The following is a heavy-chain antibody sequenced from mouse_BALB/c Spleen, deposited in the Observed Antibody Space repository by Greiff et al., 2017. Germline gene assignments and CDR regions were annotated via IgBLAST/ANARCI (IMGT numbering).Heavy chain of an antibody. CDR3: TRWYGSSYDYFDY. D-gene: IGHD1-1*01. Sequence: VQLQQSGAELVRPGASVTLSCKASGYTFTDYEMHWVKQTPVHGLEWIGTIDPETGGTAYNLKFKGKATLTADKSSSTAYMELRSLTSEDSAVYYCTRWYGSSYDYFDYWGQGTTLTVSS. CDR1: GYTFTDYE. J-gene: IGHJ2*01. CDR2: IDPETGGT. V-gene: IGHV1-15*01.